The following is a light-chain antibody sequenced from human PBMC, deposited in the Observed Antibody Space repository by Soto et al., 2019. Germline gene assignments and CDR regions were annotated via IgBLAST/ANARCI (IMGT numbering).Light chain of an antibody. V-gene: IGKV3-15*01. CDR3: QLYSYWPPTFT. CDR2: GAS. CDR1: QSVASA. J-gene: IGKJ2*01. Sequence: EIVMTQSPATLSVSPGERVTLSCRASQSVASALAWYQQRPGQAPRLLIHGASLRATGIPARFSGSGSGTEFTLDISGLQSEDFAVYYCQLYSYWPPTFTFGQGTTLEIK.